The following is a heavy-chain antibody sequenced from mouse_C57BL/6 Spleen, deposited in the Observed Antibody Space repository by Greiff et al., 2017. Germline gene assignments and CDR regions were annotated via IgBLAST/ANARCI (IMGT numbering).Heavy chain of an antibody. CDR1: GYTFTDYN. V-gene: IGHV1-22*01. Sequence: EVQLQQSGPELVKPGASVKMSCKASGYTFTDYNMHWVKQSHGKSLEWIGYINPNNGGTSYNQKFKGKATLTVNKSSSTAYMELRSLTSEDSAVYYGARDTMIPTGWYFDVWGTGTTVTVSS. D-gene: IGHD2-4*01. CDR2: INPNNGGT. J-gene: IGHJ1*03. CDR3: ARDTMIPTGWYFDV.